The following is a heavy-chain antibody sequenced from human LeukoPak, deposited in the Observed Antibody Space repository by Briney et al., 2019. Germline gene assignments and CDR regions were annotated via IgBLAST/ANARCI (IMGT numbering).Heavy chain of an antibody. CDR3: ARAGTNSGTSHYAP. Sequence: ASVKVSCKASGYTFPSYGISWVRRAPGQGLEWMGWISAYNGNTNYAQKLQGRVTMTTDTSTSTAYMELRSLRSDDTAVYYCARAGTNSGTSHYAPWGQGTLVTVSS. J-gene: IGHJ5*02. D-gene: IGHD1-26*01. CDR1: GYTFPSYG. CDR2: ISAYNGNT. V-gene: IGHV1-18*01.